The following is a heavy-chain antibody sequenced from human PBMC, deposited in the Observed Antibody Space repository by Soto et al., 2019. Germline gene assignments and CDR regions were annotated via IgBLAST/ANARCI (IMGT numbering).Heavy chain of an antibody. Sequence: GGSLRLSCAASGFTFSSYAMSWVRQAPGKGLEWVSAISGSGGSTYYADSMKGRFTISRDNSKNTLYLQMNSLRAEDTAVYYCAKWGTDYYYYGMDVWGQGTTVTVS. V-gene: IGHV3-23*01. J-gene: IGHJ6*02. CDR3: AKWGTDYYYYGMDV. CDR1: GFTFSSYA. D-gene: IGHD3-16*01. CDR2: ISGSGGST.